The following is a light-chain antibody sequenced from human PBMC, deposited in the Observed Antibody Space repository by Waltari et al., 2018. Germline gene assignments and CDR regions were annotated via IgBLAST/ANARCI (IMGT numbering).Light chain of an antibody. CDR1: SSTIGAGYD. CDR2: GNG. CDR3: QSYGSSLSGVV. J-gene: IGLJ2*01. V-gene: IGLV1-40*01. Sequence: QSVLTQPPSVSGAPGQRVTISCTGSSSTIGAGYDVHLYHHLPGTAPKLLIYGNGNQPSVGPGRFLGSKSGTSCSLAISGLQAEDGADYYCQSYGSSLSGVVFVGGTKLTVL.